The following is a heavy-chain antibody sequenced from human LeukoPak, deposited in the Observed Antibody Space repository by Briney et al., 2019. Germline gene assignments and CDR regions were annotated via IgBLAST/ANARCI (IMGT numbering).Heavy chain of an antibody. CDR3: ARLPGYYDSSGYYYYYGMDV. CDR2: IYYSGST. D-gene: IGHD3-22*01. Sequence: SETLSLTCTVSGGSISSYYWSWIRQPPGKGLEWIGYIYYSGSTNYNPSLKSRVTISVGTSKSQFSLKLSSVTAADTAVYYCARLPGYYDSSGYYYYYGMDVWGQGTTVTVSS. J-gene: IGHJ6*02. V-gene: IGHV4-59*08. CDR1: GGSISSYY.